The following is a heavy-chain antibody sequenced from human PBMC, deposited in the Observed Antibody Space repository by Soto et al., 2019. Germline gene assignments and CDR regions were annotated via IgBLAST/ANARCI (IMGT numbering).Heavy chain of an antibody. V-gene: IGHV3-11*06. CDR2: ISSSSSYT. J-gene: IGHJ4*02. CDR1: GFTFSDYY. D-gene: IGHD3-22*01. CDR3: ARDRGGGRYYDSSGWDDY. Sequence: QVQLVESGGGLVKPGGSLRLSCAASGFTFSDYYMSWIRQAPGKGLEWVSYISSSSSYTNYADSVKGRFTISRDNAKNSLYLQMNSRRAEDTGVYYCARDRGGGRYYDSSGWDDYWGQGTLVTVSS.